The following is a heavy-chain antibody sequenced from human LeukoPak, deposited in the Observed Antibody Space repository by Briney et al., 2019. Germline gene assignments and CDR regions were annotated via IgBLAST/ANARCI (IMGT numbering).Heavy chain of an antibody. J-gene: IGHJ4*02. V-gene: IGHV3-23*01. Sequence: GGSLRLSCAASGFPFSSYAMSWVRQAPGKGLEWVSAISGSGGSTYYADSVKGRFTISRDYSKNTLYLQMNSLRAEDTAVYYCAKLDIKLYSPATFDYWGQGTLVTVSS. CDR2: ISGSGGST. D-gene: IGHD2-2*02. CDR3: AKLDIKLYSPATFDY. CDR1: GFPFSSYA.